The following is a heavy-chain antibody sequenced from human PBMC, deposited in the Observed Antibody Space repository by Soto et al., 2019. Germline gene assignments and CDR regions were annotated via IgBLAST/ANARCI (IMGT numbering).Heavy chain of an antibody. J-gene: IGHJ4*02. CDR3: ARAGGTGDYYDSSGLNYESDRSFDY. D-gene: IGHD3-22*01. CDR2: ISAYNGNT. CDR1: GYTFTSYG. Sequence: QVQLVQSGAEVKKPGASVKVSCKAYGYTFTSYGISWVRQAPGQGLEWMGWISAYNGNTNYAQKLQGRVTMTTDTSTSTAYMELRSLRSDDTAVYYCARAGGTGDYYDSSGLNYESDRSFDYWGQGTLVTVSS. V-gene: IGHV1-18*01.